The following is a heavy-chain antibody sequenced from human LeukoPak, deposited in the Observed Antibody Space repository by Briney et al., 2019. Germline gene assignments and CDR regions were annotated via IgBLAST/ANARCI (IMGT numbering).Heavy chain of an antibody. CDR2: INPNSGGT. D-gene: IGHD5-18*01. Sequence: ASVTVSCKASGYTFTSYYMHWVRQAPGQGLEWMGWINPNSGGTNYAQKFQGRVTMTRDASISTAYMELSRLRSDDTAVYYCASASGYSYGFAFDIWGQGTMVTVSS. CDR3: ASASGYSYGFAFDI. CDR1: GYTFTSYY. J-gene: IGHJ3*02. V-gene: IGHV1-2*02.